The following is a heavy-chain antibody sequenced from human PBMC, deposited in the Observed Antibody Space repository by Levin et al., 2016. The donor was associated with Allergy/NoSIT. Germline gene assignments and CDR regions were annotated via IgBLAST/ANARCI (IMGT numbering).Heavy chain of an antibody. CDR1: GYTFSNYA. D-gene: IGHD1-14*01. J-gene: IGHJ4*02. Sequence: ASVKVSCKASGYTFSNYAISWVRQAPGQGLECLGWISAYSGDTKYAQKVEDRVTMTADTSTNTAYMELRSLTSDDTAVYFCARLHGNWYGFDYWGQGTLLTVSS. CDR2: ISAYSGDT. V-gene: IGHV1-18*01. CDR3: ARLHGNWYGFDY.